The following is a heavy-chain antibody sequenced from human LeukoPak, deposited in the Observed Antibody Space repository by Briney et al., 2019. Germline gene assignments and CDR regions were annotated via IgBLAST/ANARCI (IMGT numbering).Heavy chain of an antibody. J-gene: IGHJ4*02. CDR3: AREMATIFY. CDR1: GFTFSGYW. Sequence: GGSLRLSCAASGFTFSGYWMSWVRQAPGKGLEWVANIKQDGSDKYYVDSVKGRFSISRDNAKNSLYLQMNSLRAEDTAVYYCAREMATIFYWGQGTLVTVSS. D-gene: IGHD5-24*01. V-gene: IGHV3-7*01. CDR2: IKQDGSDK.